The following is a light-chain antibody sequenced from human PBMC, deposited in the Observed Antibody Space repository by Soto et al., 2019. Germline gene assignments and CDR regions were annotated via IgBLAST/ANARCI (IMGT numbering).Light chain of an antibody. CDR3: QQYDNLPLT. V-gene: IGKV1-33*01. Sequence: DIQMTQSPTSLSASVGDRVTITCRASQYISNYLNWYQQKPGKAPKVLIYESSNLEAGVPSRFSGSGSGTEFTFTISSLQTEEIATYYCQQYDNLPLTFGPGTKVDIK. J-gene: IGKJ3*01. CDR2: ESS. CDR1: QYISNY.